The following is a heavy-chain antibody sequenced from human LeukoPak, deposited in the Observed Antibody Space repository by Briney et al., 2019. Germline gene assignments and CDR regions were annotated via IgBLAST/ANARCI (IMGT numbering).Heavy chain of an antibody. Sequence: PGGSLRLSCAASGFTFSSYTMSWVRQAPGKGLEWVSSISGGGGTTYYADSVKGRFTISRDNSKNTLYLQMDSLRAEDTAVFYCAEQDYGGKRGAFDYWGQGTLVTVSS. J-gene: IGHJ4*02. CDR3: AEQDYGGKRGAFDY. V-gene: IGHV3-23*01. D-gene: IGHD4-23*01. CDR1: GFTFSSYT. CDR2: ISGGGGTT.